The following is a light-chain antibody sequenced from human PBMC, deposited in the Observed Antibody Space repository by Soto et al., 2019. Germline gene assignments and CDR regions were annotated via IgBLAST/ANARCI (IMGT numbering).Light chain of an antibody. CDR3: SSHTSGSTRV. CDR2: EVT. V-gene: IGLV2-14*01. J-gene: IGLJ1*01. CDR1: SGDVGGYDY. Sequence: QSALTQPASVSGSPGQSIAISCTGTSGDVGGYDYVSWYQQHPDKAPKLMIYEVTKRPSWVSNRFSCSKSGNTASLTISGLQPEDEADYYCSSHTSGSTRVFGSGTKLTVL.